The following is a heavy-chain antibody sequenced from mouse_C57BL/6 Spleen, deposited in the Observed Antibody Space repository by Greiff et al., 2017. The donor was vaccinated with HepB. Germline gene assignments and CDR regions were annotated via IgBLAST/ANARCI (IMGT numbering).Heavy chain of an antibody. Sequence: VHVKQSGPELVKPGASVKISCKASGYSFTGYYMHWVKQSHGNILDWIGYIYPYNGVSSYNQKFKGKATLTVDKSSSTAYMELRSLTSEDSAVYYCARAEPYGSSYSYYFDYWGQGTTLTVSS. CDR2: IYPYNGVS. D-gene: IGHD1-1*01. V-gene: IGHV1-31*01. CDR1: GYSFTGYY. J-gene: IGHJ2*01. CDR3: ARAEPYGSSYSYYFDY.